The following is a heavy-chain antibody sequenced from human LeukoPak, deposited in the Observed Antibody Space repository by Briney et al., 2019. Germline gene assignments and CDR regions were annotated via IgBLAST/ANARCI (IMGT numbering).Heavy chain of an antibody. CDR3: AREDPTANSGWYYYYYMDV. V-gene: IGHV1-2*02. D-gene: IGHD6-19*01. Sequence: GASVKVSCKASGYTFTSYGISWVRQAPGQGLEWMGWINPDSGGTNYAQRFQGRVTMTRDTSISTAYMELSRLRSDDTAVYYCAREDPTANSGWYYYYYMDVWGKGTTVTISS. CDR2: INPDSGGT. CDR1: GYTFTSYG. J-gene: IGHJ6*03.